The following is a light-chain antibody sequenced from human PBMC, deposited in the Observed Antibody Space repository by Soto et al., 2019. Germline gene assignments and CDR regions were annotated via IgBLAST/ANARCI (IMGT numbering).Light chain of an antibody. CDR2: KAS. CDR3: QQYNSYSEA. CDR1: QSIGVW. Sequence: DIQMTQSPSTLSASVGDRVTITCRASQSIGVWLAWYQQKAGKAPNLLIYKASRLESGVPSRFSGSGSETEFTLTISGLQPGDSATYYCQQYNSYSEAFGQGTKVELK. V-gene: IGKV1-5*03. J-gene: IGKJ1*01.